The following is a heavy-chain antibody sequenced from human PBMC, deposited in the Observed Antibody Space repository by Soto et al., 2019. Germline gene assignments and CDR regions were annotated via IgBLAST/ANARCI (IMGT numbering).Heavy chain of an antibody. J-gene: IGHJ4*02. CDR1: GYSISSGYY. D-gene: IGHD1-26*01. Sequence: SETLSLTCAVSGYSISSGYYWGWIRQPPGKGLEWIGSIYHSGSTYYNPSLKSRVTISVDTSKNQFSLKLSSVTAADTAVYYCAIGGGGATPSRYFDYWGQGTLVTVSS. CDR2: IYHSGST. CDR3: AIGGGGATPSRYFDY. V-gene: IGHV4-38-2*01.